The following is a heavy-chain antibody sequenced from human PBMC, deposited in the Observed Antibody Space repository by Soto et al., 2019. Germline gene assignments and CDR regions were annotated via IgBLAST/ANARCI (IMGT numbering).Heavy chain of an antibody. V-gene: IGHV1-69*12. CDR3: ARHPRENYYYGMDV. CDR1: GGTFSSYA. CDR2: IIPIFGTA. Sequence: QVQLVQSGAEVKKPGSSVKVSCKASGGTFSSYAISWVRQAPGQGLEWMGGIIPIFGTANYAQKFQGRVTMTADESTSTAYMELSSLRSEDTAVYYCARHPRENYYYGMDVWGQGTTVTVSS. J-gene: IGHJ6*02. D-gene: IGHD1-26*01.